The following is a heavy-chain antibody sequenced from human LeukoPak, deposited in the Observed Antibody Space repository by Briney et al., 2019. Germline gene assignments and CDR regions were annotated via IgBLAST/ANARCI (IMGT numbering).Heavy chain of an antibody. CDR3: AKDRAAAYYYMGG. CDR1: GFTFSSYS. CDR2: ISSFSGTI. Sequence: GGSLRLSCAASGFTFSSYSMNWVRQAPGKGLEWVSYISSFSGTINYADSVKGRFTISRDNSKNTLFLQMNSLRAEDTAVYYCAKDRAAAYYYMGGWGKGTTVTISS. D-gene: IGHD6-13*01. V-gene: IGHV3-48*01. J-gene: IGHJ6*03.